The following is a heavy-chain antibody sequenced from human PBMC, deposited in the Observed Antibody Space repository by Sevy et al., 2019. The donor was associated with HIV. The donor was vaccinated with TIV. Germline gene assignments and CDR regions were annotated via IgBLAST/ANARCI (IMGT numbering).Heavy chain of an antibody. CDR3: ARGHHSPILRCLPLGYCSSTSCYGMDV. Sequence: ASVKVSCKASGYTFTSYDINWVRQATGQGLEWMGWMNPNSGNTGYAQKFQGRVTMTRNTSISTAYMELSSLRSEDTAVYYCARGHHSPILRCLPLGYCSSTSCYGMDVWGQGTTVTVSS. D-gene: IGHD2-2*01. CDR1: GYTFTSYD. CDR2: MNPNSGNT. V-gene: IGHV1-8*01. J-gene: IGHJ6*02.